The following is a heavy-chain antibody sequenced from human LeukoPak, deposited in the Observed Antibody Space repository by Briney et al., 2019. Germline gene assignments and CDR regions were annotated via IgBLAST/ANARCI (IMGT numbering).Heavy chain of an antibody. D-gene: IGHD3-22*01. CDR2: IYNGGST. CDR3: ARSYYYDTRGPPHY. Sequence: PGGSLRLSCAASGFIVSSNYMSWVRQAPGKGLEWVSVIYNGGSTHYADSVRGRFTISRDNAKNTLYLQMNSLRAEDTAMYYCARSYYYDTRGPPHYWGQGTLVTVSS. J-gene: IGHJ4*02. V-gene: IGHV3-53*01. CDR1: GFIVSSNY.